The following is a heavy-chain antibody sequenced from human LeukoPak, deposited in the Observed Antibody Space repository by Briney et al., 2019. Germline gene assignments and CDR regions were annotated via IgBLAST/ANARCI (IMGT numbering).Heavy chain of an antibody. V-gene: IGHV1-69*05. D-gene: IGHD2-2*01. Sequence: SVKVSCKASGGTFSSYAISWVRQAPGQGLEWMGGIIPIFGTANYAQKFQGRVTITTDESTSTAYMELSSLRSEDTAAYYCARVVCSSTSCTKADWFDPWGQGTLVTVSS. J-gene: IGHJ5*02. CDR3: ARVVCSSTSCTKADWFDP. CDR2: IIPIFGTA. CDR1: GGTFSSYA.